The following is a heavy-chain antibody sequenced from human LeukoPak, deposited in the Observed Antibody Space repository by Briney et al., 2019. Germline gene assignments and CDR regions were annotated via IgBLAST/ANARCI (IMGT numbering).Heavy chain of an antibody. Sequence: GGSLRLSCAVSGFPLSSYSINWVRQAPGKGLEWVSYISSSSITIYYADSVKGRFTISRDNAKNSLSLQMNSLRAEDTAVYYCAGGGATSFDYWGQGILVTVSS. CDR3: AGGGATSFDY. V-gene: IGHV3-48*04. CDR1: GFPLSSYS. CDR2: ISSSSITI. J-gene: IGHJ4*02. D-gene: IGHD5-12*01.